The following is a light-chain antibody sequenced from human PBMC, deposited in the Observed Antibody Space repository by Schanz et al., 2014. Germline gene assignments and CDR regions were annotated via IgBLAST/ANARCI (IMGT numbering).Light chain of an antibody. Sequence: EIVMTQSPGTLSLSPGERGTLSCRTSQNVRNNFLAWYQQKPGQAPRLLIHYASARATGTPDRFSGSGSGTDFTLTINRLEAEDFAVYYCQQYVESPGTFGQGTRLEI. CDR2: YAS. V-gene: IGKV3-20*01. CDR3: QQYVESPGT. J-gene: IGKJ1*01. CDR1: QNVRNNF.